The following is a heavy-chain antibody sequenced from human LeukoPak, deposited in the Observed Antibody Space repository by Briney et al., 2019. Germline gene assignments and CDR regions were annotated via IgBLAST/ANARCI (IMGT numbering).Heavy chain of an antibody. J-gene: IGHJ4*02. CDR3: ARGGNSSSYDY. V-gene: IGHV4-34*01. D-gene: IGHD6-13*01. CDR1: GGSFSGYY. CDR2: INHSGST. Sequence: SETLSLTCAVYGGSFSGYYWSWIRQPPGKGLEWIGEINHSGSTNYNPSLKSRVTISVDTSKNQFSLKLSSVTAADTAVYYCARGGNSSSYDYWGQGTLVTVSS.